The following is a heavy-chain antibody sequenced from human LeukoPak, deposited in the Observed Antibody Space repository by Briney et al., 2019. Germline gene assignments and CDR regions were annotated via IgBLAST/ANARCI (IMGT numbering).Heavy chain of an antibody. CDR1: GFTFSSYG. J-gene: IGHJ6*02. CDR2: IRYDGSNK. Sequence: GGSLRLSCAASGFTFSSYGMRWVRQAPGKGLEWVAFIRYDGSNKYYADSVKGRFTISRDNSKNTLYLQMNSLRAEDTAVYYCAKDPWNLGYCSSTSCYVRDRNYYGMDVWGQGTTVTVSS. CDR3: AKDPWNLGYCSSTSCYVRDRNYYGMDV. V-gene: IGHV3-30*02. D-gene: IGHD2-2*01.